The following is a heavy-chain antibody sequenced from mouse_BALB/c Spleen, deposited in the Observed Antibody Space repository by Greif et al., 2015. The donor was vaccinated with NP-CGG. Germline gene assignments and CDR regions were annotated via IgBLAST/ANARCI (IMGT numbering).Heavy chain of an antibody. CDR1: GYTFTSYW. J-gene: IGHJ3*01. CDR2: IYPGSGST. D-gene: IGHD2-14*01. CDR3: TGYDFAY. V-gene: IGHV1S22*01. Sequence: LQQLGSELVRPGASVKLSCKASGYTFTSYWMHWVKQRHGQGLEWIGNIYPGSGSTNYDEKFKSKGTLTVDTSSSTAYMHLSSLTSEDSAVYYCTGYDFAYWGQGTLVTVFA.